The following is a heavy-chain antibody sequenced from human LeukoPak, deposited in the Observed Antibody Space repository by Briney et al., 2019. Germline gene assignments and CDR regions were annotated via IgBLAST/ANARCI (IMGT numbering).Heavy chain of an antibody. D-gene: IGHD6-6*01. CDR1: GFTFTSSA. Sequence: SVNVSCKASGFTFTSSAMHWVRQARGQRLEWIGWIVVGSGNTNYAQKFQERVTITRDMSTSTAYMELSSLRSEDTAVYYCAAALNEYSSSSTRYDYWGQGTLVTVSS. J-gene: IGHJ4*02. V-gene: IGHV1-58*02. CDR3: AAALNEYSSSSTRYDY. CDR2: IVVGSGNT.